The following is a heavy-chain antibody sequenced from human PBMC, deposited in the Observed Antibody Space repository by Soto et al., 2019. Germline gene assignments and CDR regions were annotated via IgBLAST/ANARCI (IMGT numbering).Heavy chain of an antibody. CDR1: GFTFSGSA. CDR2: IRSKSNSYAT. D-gene: IGHD4-17*01. CDR3: TRDYGDYVRDY. V-gene: IGHV3-73*01. Sequence: EVQLVESGGGLVQPGGSLKLSCAVSGFTFSGSAMHWVRQASGKGLEWVGRIRSKSNSYATAYAASVKGRFTISRDDSKNTAYLQMNSLKTEDTAVYYCTRDYGDYVRDYLGQGTLVTVSS. J-gene: IGHJ4*02.